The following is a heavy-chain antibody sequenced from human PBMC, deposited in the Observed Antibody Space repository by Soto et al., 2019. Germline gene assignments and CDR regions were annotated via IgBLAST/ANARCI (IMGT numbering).Heavy chain of an antibody. Sequence: LSLTCAVYGGSFSGYYWSWIRQPPGRGLEWIGEINHSGSTNYNPSLKSRVTISVDTSKNQFSLKLNSVTAADTAVYYCARVGGIAVAGTYNYYGMDVWGQGTTVTVSS. V-gene: IGHV4-34*01. CDR1: GGSFSGYY. CDR2: INHSGST. D-gene: IGHD6-19*01. J-gene: IGHJ6*02. CDR3: ARVGGIAVAGTYNYYGMDV.